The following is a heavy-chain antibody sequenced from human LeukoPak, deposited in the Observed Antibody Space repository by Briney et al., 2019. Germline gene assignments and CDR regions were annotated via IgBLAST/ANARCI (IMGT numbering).Heavy chain of an antibody. CDR3: ASSGRLLGAFDI. V-gene: IGHV3-53*04. D-gene: IGHD1-26*01. J-gene: IGHJ3*02. Sequence: GGSLRLSCAASGFTVSSNYMSWVRQAPGKGLEWVSVIYSGGSTYYADSVTGRFTISRHNSKNTMYLQMNRLRAEDTAVYYCASSGRLLGAFDIWGQGTMVTVSS. CDR2: IYSGGST. CDR1: GFTVSSNY.